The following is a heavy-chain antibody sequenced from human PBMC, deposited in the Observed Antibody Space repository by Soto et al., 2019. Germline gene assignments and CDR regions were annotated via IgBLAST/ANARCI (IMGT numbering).Heavy chain of an antibody. CDR1: GASINTGDNY. D-gene: IGHD5-18*01. J-gene: IGHJ4*01. V-gene: IGHV4-30-4*01. CDR2: IYDGGSN. CDR3: ARVGYGSPSVFDF. Sequence: QVHLQESGPGLVKPSLTLSLSCTVSGASINTGDNYWTWIRQPPGKGREWIGYIYDGGSNYFNPTLKGPVAISANTSKNQFSLTLTPVSVADTAVYFCARVGYGSPSVFDFLGHGALVTVSS.